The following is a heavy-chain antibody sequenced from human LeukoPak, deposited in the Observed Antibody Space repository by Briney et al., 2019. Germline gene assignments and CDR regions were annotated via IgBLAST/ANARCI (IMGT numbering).Heavy chain of an antibody. CDR1: GYTFTSYY. CDR3: ARDLRGLDDSSDDPLGFDY. D-gene: IGHD3-22*01. Sequence: ASVKVSCKASGYTFTSYYMHWVRQAPGQGLEWMGIINPSGGSTSYAQKFQGRVTMTRDTSTSTVYMELSSLRSEDTAVYYCARDLRGLDDSSDDPLGFDYWGQGTLVTVSS. CDR2: INPSGGST. V-gene: IGHV1-46*01. J-gene: IGHJ4*02.